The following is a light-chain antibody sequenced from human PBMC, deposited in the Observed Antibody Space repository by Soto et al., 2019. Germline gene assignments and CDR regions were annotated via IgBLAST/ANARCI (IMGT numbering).Light chain of an antibody. Sequence: DIQMTQSPSSLSASVGDRVTITCRTSQSISNYLNWYQQKPGKAPKLLIYAASRLQGGVPSRFSGSGSGTDFTLPISSLQPQDFATYYCQQPYSAPWTFGQGTKVEI. CDR1: QSISNY. V-gene: IGKV1-39*01. J-gene: IGKJ1*01. CDR3: QQPYSAPWT. CDR2: AAS.